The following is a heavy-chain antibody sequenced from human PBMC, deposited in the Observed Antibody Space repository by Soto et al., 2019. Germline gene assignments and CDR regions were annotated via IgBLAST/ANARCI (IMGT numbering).Heavy chain of an antibody. D-gene: IGHD6-13*01. CDR3: ARGVPGIAASGTGGYSYYYGMDV. Sequence: KPSETLSLTCAVYGGSFSGYYWSWIRQPPGKGLEWIGEINHSGSTNYNPSLKSRVTRSVDTSKNQFSLKMSSVTAADTAVYYCARGVPGIAASGTGGYSYYYGMDVWGQGTTVTVSS. CDR1: GGSFSGYY. V-gene: IGHV4-34*01. CDR2: INHSGST. J-gene: IGHJ6*02.